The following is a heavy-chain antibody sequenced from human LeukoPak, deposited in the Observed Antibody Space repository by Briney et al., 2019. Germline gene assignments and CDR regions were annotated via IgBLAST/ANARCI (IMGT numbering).Heavy chain of an antibody. V-gene: IGHV1-18*01. Sequence: GASVKVSCKAFDYTFTNYGITWMRQAPGQGLEWMGWINTYNGNTNYAQRLQGRVTITTDTSTSTAYMELRSLRSDDTAVFYCARDLVDGVGAPGAYWGQGALVTVSS. CDR2: INTYNGNT. CDR1: DYTFTNYG. D-gene: IGHD1-26*01. CDR3: ARDLVDGVGAPGAY. J-gene: IGHJ4*02.